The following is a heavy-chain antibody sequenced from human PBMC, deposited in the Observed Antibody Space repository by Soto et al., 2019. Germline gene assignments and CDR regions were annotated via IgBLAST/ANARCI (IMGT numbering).Heavy chain of an antibody. J-gene: IGHJ6*03. D-gene: IGHD2-2*01. CDR3: ALGGIVVVPAATHYYYYMDV. CDR2: ISAYNGNT. CDR1: GYTFNSYG. Sequence: GASVKVSCTDSGYTFNSYGISWVRQAHGQGLEWMGWISAYNGNTNYAQKLQGRVTMTTDTSTSTAYMELRSLRSDDTAVYYCALGGIVVVPAATHYYYYMDVWGKGTTVTVSS. V-gene: IGHV1-18*01.